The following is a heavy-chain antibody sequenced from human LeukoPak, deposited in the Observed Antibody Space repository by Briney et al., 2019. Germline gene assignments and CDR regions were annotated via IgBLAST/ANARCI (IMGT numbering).Heavy chain of an antibody. CDR3: ARGREYYYGSGSYYTDWFDP. Sequence: VASVKVSCKASGYTFTGYYMHWVRQAPGQGLEWMGWINPNSGGTNYAQKFQGRVTMTRDTSISTAYMELSRLRSDDTAVYYCARGREYYYGSGSYYTDWFDPWGQGTLVTVSS. D-gene: IGHD3-10*01. CDR1: GYTFTGYY. J-gene: IGHJ5*02. V-gene: IGHV1-2*02. CDR2: INPNSGGT.